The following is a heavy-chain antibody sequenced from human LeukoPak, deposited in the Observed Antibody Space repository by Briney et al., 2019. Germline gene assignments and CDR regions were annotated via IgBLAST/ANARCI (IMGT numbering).Heavy chain of an antibody. V-gene: IGHV3-33*01. Sequence: PGGSLRLSCAASGFTFSSYGMHWVRQAPGKGLEWVAVVWYDGSNKYYADSVKGRFTISRDNSKNTVYLQMNSLRAEDTAVYYCARGIYGSGSFEIDYWGQGTLVTVSS. D-gene: IGHD3-10*01. CDR1: GFTFSSYG. J-gene: IGHJ4*02. CDR3: ARGIYGSGSFEIDY. CDR2: VWYDGSNK.